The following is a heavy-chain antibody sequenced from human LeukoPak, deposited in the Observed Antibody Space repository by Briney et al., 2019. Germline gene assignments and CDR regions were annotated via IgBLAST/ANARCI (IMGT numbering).Heavy chain of an antibody. V-gene: IGHV1-18*01. D-gene: IGHD1-26*01. CDR2: ISVYNGNT. J-gene: IGHJ4*02. Sequence: ASVKVSCKASGYTFTSFSITWVRQAPGQGLEWMGWISVYNGNTNYAQKLQGRVTKTTGTSTSTAYMELRSLRSDDTAVYYCARMGGELLGPWFDYWGQGTLVTVSS. CDR1: GYTFTSFS. CDR3: ARMGGELLGPWFDY.